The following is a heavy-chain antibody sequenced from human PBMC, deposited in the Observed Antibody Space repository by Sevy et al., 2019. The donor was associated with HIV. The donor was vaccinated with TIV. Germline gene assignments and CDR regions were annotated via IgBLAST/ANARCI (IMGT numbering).Heavy chain of an antibody. J-gene: IGHJ6*03. CDR1: SEPISSYS. V-gene: IGHV4-4*07. CDR3: GRVRSADYYVDV. CDR2: IYTSGST. D-gene: IGHD6-25*01. Sequence: SETLSLTCTVSSEPISSYSWSWIRQPADKGLEWIGHIYTSGSTKYNPSLESRVIMSIDMSKDQFSLKLSSVTAADTAVYYCGRVRSADYYVDVWGRGTTVTVSS.